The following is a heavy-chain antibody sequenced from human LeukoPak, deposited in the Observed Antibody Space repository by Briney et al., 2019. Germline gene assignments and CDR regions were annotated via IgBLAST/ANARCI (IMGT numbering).Heavy chain of an antibody. D-gene: IGHD5-12*01. CDR1: GGSISSGGYY. V-gene: IGHV4-31*03. J-gene: IGHJ4*02. CDR3: ARVEIVGLYYFDY. Sequence: SQTLSLTCTVSGGSISSGGYYWSWIRQHSGKGLEWIGYIYYSGSTYCNPSLKSRVTISVDTSKNQFSLKLSSVTAADTAVYYCARVEIVGLYYFDYWGQGTLVTVSS. CDR2: IYYSGST.